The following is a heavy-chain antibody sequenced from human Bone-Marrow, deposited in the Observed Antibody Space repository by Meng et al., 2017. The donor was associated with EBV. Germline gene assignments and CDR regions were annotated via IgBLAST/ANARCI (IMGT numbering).Heavy chain of an antibody. D-gene: IGHD1-26*01. CDR2: INHSGST. Sequence: HLQQWGAVPFKPCETLSLTCAVYGESFSGYYWNWIRQPPGKGLEWIGEINHSGSTNYNPSLKSRVTISVDTSKNQFSLKLSSVTAADTAVYYCARGSLGWELPRPFDYWGQGTLVTVSS. V-gene: IGHV4-34*01. J-gene: IGHJ4*02. CDR3: ARGSLGWELPRPFDY. CDR1: GESFSGYY.